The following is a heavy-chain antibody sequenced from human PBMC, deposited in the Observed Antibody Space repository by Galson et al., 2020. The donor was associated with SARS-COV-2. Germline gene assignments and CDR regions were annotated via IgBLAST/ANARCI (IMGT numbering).Heavy chain of an antibody. CDR3: ARVLSGGRYYGSGTYYDYGIDV. Sequence: ASVKVSCKASGYTFTSYDINWVRQATGQGLEWMGWMNPNSGNKGYAQKFQGRVTMTRNTSISTAYIELSSLRSEDTAVYYCARVLSGGRYYGSGTYYDYGIDVWGQGSTVTVSS. CDR1: GYTFTSYD. D-gene: IGHD3-10*01. J-gene: IGHJ6*02. CDR2: MNPNSGNK. V-gene: IGHV1-8*01.